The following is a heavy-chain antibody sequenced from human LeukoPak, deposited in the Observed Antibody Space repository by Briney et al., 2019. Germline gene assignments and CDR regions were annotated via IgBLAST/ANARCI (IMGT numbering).Heavy chain of an antibody. D-gene: IGHD1-26*01. CDR2: IYNTGSS. Sequence: SETLSLTCTVSGVSISSSSCYWGWIRQPPGKGLEWIGSIYNTGSSYYNPSLKSRGTISVDTSKNQFFLRLRSVTAADTAVYYCASLRPPVVGATWVDYWGQGILVTVSS. V-gene: IGHV4-39*01. J-gene: IGHJ4*02. CDR1: GVSISSSSCY. CDR3: ASLRPPVVGATWVDY.